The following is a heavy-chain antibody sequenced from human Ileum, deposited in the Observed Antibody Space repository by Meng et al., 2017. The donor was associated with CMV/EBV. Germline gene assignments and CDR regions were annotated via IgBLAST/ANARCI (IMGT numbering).Heavy chain of an antibody. Sequence: GSLKISCAASGLRVSDNYMVWVRQVAGKGLQWVSTLYTGGSAHYAPSVEGRFTISKDNSNNMVYLQMNSLGAEDTAVYYCAREQMGAWSGYFDYWGQGVLVTVSS. V-gene: IGHV3-53*01. J-gene: IGHJ4*02. CDR2: LYTGGSA. CDR1: GLRVSDNY. CDR3: AREQMGAWSGYFDY. D-gene: IGHD3-3*01.